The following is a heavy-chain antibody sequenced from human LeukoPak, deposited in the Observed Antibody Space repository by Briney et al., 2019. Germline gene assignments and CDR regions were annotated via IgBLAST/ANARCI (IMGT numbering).Heavy chain of an antibody. CDR2: MNPNSGNT. D-gene: IGHD5-12*01. J-gene: IGHJ4*02. CDR1: GYTFTSYD. Sequence: ASVKVSCKASGYTFTSYDINWVRQATGQGLEWMGWMNPNSGNTGYAQKFQGRVTMTRDTSISTAYMELSRLRSDDTAVYYCARDFSGYDEYYFDYWGQGTLVTVSS. CDR3: ARDFSGYDEYYFDY. V-gene: IGHV1-8*01.